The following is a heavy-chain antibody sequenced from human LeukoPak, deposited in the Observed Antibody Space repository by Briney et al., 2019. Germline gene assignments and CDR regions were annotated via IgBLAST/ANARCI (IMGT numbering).Heavy chain of an antibody. CDR1: GFTFSSYS. V-gene: IGHV3-21*01. D-gene: IGHD3-22*01. J-gene: IGHJ4*02. Sequence: GGSLRLSCAASGFTFSSYSMNWVRQAPGKGLEWVSSISSSSSYIYYADSVKGRFTIPRDNAKNSLYLQMNSLRAEDTAVYYCARSLGKYYYDSSGYYDYWGQGTLVTVSS. CDR3: ARSLGKYYYDSSGYYDY. CDR2: ISSSSSYI.